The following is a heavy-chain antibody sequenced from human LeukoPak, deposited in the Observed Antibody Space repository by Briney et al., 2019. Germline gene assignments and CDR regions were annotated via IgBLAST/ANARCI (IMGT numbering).Heavy chain of an antibody. J-gene: IGHJ4*02. CDR3: ASSQVGYFDY. V-gene: IGHV3-48*03. CDR2: ISSSGSTI. D-gene: IGHD2-2*01. Sequence: SGGSLRLSCAASGFTFSSYEMNWVRQAPGKGQEWVSYISSSGSTIYYADSVKGRFTISRDNAKNSLYLQMNSLRAEDTAVYYCASSQVGYFDYWGQGTLITVSS. CDR1: GFTFSSYE.